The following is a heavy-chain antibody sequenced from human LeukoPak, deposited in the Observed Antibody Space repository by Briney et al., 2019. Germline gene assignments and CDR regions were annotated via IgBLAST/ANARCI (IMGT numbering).Heavy chain of an antibody. D-gene: IGHD6-13*01. CDR1: GYTFTDYY. Sequence: ASVKVSCKASGYTFTDYYFHWVRQAPGQGLEWMGWIIPNSGDTNCAQKFQGRVTMTRDTSISTTYMELSSLRSDDTAVYYCARGPAAALFDYWGQGTLVTVSS. CDR3: ARGPAAALFDY. CDR2: IIPNSGDT. V-gene: IGHV1-2*02. J-gene: IGHJ4*02.